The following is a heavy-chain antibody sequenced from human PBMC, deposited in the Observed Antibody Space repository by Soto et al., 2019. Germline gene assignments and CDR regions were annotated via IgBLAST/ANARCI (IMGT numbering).Heavy chain of an antibody. V-gene: IGHV3-66*01. CDR2: IYSGGST. Sequence: GGSLRLSCAASGFTVSSNYMSWVRQAPGKGLEWVSVIYSGGSTYYADSVKGRFTISRDNSKNTLYLQMNSLRAEDTAVYYCASPEQSISLPGTPGYYMDVWGKGTTVTVSS. J-gene: IGHJ6*03. D-gene: IGHD1-1*01. CDR3: ASPEQSISLPGTPGYYMDV. CDR1: GFTVSSNY.